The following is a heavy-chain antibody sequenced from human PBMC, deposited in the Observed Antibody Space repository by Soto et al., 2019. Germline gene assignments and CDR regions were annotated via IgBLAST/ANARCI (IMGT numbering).Heavy chain of an antibody. CDR3: AREFPNSYYFDH. J-gene: IGHJ4*02. CDR2: INAGNGNT. Sequence: ASVKVSCKASCYTFPSYAMHWVRHAPGQRLEWMGWINAGNGNTKYSQKFQGRVTITRDTSASTAYMELSSLRSEDTAVYYCAREFPNSYYFDHWGQGTLVTVSS. CDR1: CYTFPSYA. V-gene: IGHV1-3*01.